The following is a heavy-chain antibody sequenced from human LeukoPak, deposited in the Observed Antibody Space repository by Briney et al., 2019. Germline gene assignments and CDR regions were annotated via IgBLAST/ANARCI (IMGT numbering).Heavy chain of an antibody. V-gene: IGHV4-39*01. Sequence: KPSETLSLTCTVSGGSISSRSDYRGWIRQTPGKGLEWIGNLDSSGSTYYNPSLKSRVTISVGTSKNQFSLSLRSVTAADTAIYFCSRSHDYGGLYFYYYMDVWGKGTTVTVSS. CDR3: SRSHDYGGLYFYYYMDV. J-gene: IGHJ6*03. CDR1: GGSISSRSDY. D-gene: IGHD4-23*01. CDR2: LDSSGST.